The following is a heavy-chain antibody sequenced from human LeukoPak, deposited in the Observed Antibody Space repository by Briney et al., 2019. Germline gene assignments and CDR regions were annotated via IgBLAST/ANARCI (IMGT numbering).Heavy chain of an antibody. CDR1: SFTVSSNC. V-gene: IGHV3-66*01. Sequence: GGSLRLSRAASSFTVSSNCMSWARQAPGKGLEWVSVIYSGGSTYYADSVKGRFTISRDNSKNTLYLQMNRLRAEDTAVYYCATPLSIFRYYDWLSRKHYGTEVSGQGTTVTVSS. CDR2: IYSGGST. J-gene: IGHJ6*01. D-gene: IGHD3-9*01. CDR3: ATPLSIFRYYDWLSRKHYGTEV.